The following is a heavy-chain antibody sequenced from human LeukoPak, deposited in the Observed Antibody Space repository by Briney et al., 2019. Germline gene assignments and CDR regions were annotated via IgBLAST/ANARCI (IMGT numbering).Heavy chain of an antibody. CDR1: GYTVTSYG. Sequence: GASVKVSCKASGYTVTSYGISWVRQAPGQGLEWMGWISAYNGNTNYAQKLQGRVTMTTDTSTSTAYMELRSLRSDDTAVYYCARWGGYCSSTSCSNPYFDYWGQGTLVTVSS. J-gene: IGHJ4*02. CDR3: ARWGGYCSSTSCSNPYFDY. V-gene: IGHV1-18*01. D-gene: IGHD2-2*01. CDR2: ISAYNGNT.